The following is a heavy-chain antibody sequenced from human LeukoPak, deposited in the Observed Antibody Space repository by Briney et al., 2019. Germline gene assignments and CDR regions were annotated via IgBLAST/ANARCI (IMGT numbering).Heavy chain of an antibody. CDR1: GYTFTSYD. D-gene: IGHD2-15*01. CDR3: ARAGGYCGRISCPYYFDY. CDR2: MNPNSGNT. J-gene: IGHJ4*02. Sequence: EASVKVPCKASGYTFTSYDINWVRQATGQGREWMGWMNPNSGNTGYAQKFQGRVTMTRNTSISTAYMELSSLRSEDTAVYYCARAGGYCGRISCPYYFDYWGQGSLVAVSS. V-gene: IGHV1-8*01.